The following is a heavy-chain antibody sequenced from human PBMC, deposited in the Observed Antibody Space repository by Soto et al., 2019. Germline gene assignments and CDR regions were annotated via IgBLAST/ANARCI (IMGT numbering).Heavy chain of an antibody. Sequence: GASVKVSCKASGYTFTSYGISWVRQAPGQGLEWMGWISAYNGNTNYAQKLQGRVTMTTDTSTSTAYMELRSLRSDDTAVYYCARPTHSSSWYPNWENWFDPWGQGTLVTVSS. D-gene: IGHD6-13*01. CDR2: ISAYNGNT. J-gene: IGHJ5*02. V-gene: IGHV1-18*01. CDR3: ARPTHSSSWYPNWENWFDP. CDR1: GYTFTSYG.